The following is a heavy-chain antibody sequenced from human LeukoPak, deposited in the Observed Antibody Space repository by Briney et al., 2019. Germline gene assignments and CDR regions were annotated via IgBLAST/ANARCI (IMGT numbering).Heavy chain of an antibody. D-gene: IGHD3-22*01. Sequence: GGSLRLSCAASGFTFSSYWMTWVRQAPGKGLEWVANIKQDGSEKYYVDSVKGRFTMSRDNAKNSLYLQMNSLRAEDTAVYYCARPNYYDTSVYYGDYYYYYMDVWGKGTTVTISS. V-gene: IGHV3-7*01. J-gene: IGHJ6*03. CDR3: ARPNYYDTSVYYGDYYYYYMDV. CDR2: IKQDGSEK. CDR1: GFTFSSYW.